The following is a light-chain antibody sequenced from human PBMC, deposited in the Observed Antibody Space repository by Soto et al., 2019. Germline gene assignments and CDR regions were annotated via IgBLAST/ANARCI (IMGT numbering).Light chain of an antibody. CDR3: QQYSSSPLT. V-gene: IGKV3-20*01. Sequence: EIVLTQSPGTLSLSPGERATLSCRASQSVSSNQLAWYQQKPGQAPRLLIYGASNRATGIPDRFSGSGSGTEFTLTISRLEPEDFAVYYCQQYSSSPLTFGGGTKVDIK. CDR1: QSVSSNQ. CDR2: GAS. J-gene: IGKJ4*01.